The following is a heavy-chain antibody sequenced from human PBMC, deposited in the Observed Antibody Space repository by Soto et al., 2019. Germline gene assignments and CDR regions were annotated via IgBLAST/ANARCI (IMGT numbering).Heavy chain of an antibody. CDR2: ISYDGSNK. CDR3: ARVALRYFDWLLYFQH. V-gene: IGHV3-30-3*01. D-gene: IGHD3-9*01. J-gene: IGHJ1*01. CDR1: GFTFSSYA. Sequence: QVQLVESGGGVVQPGRSLRLSCAASGFTFSSYAMHWVRQAPGKGLEWVAVISYDGSNKYYADSVKGRFTISRDNSKNALYLQMNSLRAEDTAVYYCARVALRYFDWLLYFQHWGQGTLVTVSS.